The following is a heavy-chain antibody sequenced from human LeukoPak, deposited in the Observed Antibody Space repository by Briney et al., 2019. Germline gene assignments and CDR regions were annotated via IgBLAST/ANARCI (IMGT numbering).Heavy chain of an antibody. CDR1: GGSISTYY. CDR2: FYISGST. CDR3: ARVPFGGIDV. Sequence: SETLSLTCTVSGGSISTYYWSWIRQPAGKGLEWIGRFYISGSTNYNPSLNSRVTMSVDTSKNQFSLKLTSVTAADTAVYYCARVPFGGIDVWGQGTTVTVSS. D-gene: IGHD3-3*01. V-gene: IGHV4-4*07. J-gene: IGHJ6*02.